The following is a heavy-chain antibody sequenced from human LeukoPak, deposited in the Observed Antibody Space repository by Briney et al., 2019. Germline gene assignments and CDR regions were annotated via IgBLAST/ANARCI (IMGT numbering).Heavy chain of an antibody. CDR1: GFTFSSYS. Sequence: GGSLRLSCAASGFTFSSYSMNWVRQAPGKGLEWVSYISDSSSLTYYADSVKGRFTISRDNAKNSLSLQLNSLRDEDTAVYSCAKVIRGGYGMDVWGQGTTVTVSS. J-gene: IGHJ6*02. V-gene: IGHV3-48*02. D-gene: IGHD3-10*01. CDR3: AKVIRGGYGMDV. CDR2: ISDSSSLT.